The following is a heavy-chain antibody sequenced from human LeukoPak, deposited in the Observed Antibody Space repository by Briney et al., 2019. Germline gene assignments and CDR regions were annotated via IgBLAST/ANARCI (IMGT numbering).Heavy chain of an antibody. D-gene: IGHD5-24*01. CDR3: ARTSWLQSSYYFDY. CDR2: IYYSGSI. CDR1: GGSISSYY. V-gene: IGHV4-59*08. J-gene: IGHJ4*02. Sequence: PSETLPLTCTVSGGSISSYYWSWIRQPPGKGLEWIGYIYYSGSINYNPSLKSRVTISVDTSKNQFSLKLSSVTAADTAVYYCARTSWLQSSYYFDYWGQGTLVTVSS.